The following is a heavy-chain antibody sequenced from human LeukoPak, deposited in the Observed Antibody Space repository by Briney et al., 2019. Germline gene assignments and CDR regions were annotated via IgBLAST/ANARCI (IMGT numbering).Heavy chain of an antibody. V-gene: IGHV3-30*18. J-gene: IGHJ4*02. Sequence: GGSLRLSCAASGFTFSSYGMHWVRQAPGKGLEGVAVISYDGSNKYYADSVKGRFTISRDNSKNTLYLQMNSLRAEDTAVYYCAKEPDDTAMVDYWGQGTLVTVSS. CDR3: AKEPDDTAMVDY. D-gene: IGHD5-18*01. CDR2: ISYDGSNK. CDR1: GFTFSSYG.